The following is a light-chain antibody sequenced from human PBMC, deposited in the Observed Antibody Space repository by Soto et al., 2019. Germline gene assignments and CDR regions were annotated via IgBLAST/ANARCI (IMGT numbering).Light chain of an antibody. Sequence: MQMTQSPPSLSASVGARVTITCRASQSISNYLNWYQQKPGKAPKLLIYAASSLQSGVPSRFSGSGSGTDFTLTISILQPEDFATYYCQQSYSTPHTFGQGTRLEIK. V-gene: IGKV1-39*01. CDR2: AAS. CDR1: QSISNY. CDR3: QQSYSTPHT. J-gene: IGKJ5*01.